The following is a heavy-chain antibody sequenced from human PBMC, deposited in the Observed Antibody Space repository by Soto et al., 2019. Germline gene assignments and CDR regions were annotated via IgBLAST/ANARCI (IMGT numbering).Heavy chain of an antibody. CDR2: IYWDDDK. V-gene: IGHV2-5*02. Sequence: QITLNESGPTQVKPRQTLTLTCTFSGFSLTTSGVGVGWIRQSPGKAPEWLALIYWDDDKRYSPSLKSRLTNTKDTPKKQVVLTMADLEPADTATYYCAHRVLRTVFGLVTTTAIYFDFWGQGTPVAVSS. CDR3: AHRVLRTVFGLVTTTAIYFDF. D-gene: IGHD3-3*01. CDR1: GFSLTTSGVG. J-gene: IGHJ4*02.